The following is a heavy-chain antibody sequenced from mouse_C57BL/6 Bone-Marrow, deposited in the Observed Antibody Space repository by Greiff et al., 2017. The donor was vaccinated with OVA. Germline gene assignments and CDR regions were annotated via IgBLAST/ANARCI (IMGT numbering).Heavy chain of an antibody. CDR2: IHPNSGST. V-gene: IGHV1-64*01. D-gene: IGHD1-1*01. CDR1: GYTFTSYW. Sequence: QVQLQQPGAELVKPGASVKLSCKASGYTFTSYWMHWVKQRPGQGLEWIGMIHPNSGSTNYNEKFKSKATLTVDKSPSTAYMQLSSLTSEDSAVYYCARKDYGSFYAMDYWGQGTSVTVSS. CDR3: ARKDYGSFYAMDY. J-gene: IGHJ4*01.